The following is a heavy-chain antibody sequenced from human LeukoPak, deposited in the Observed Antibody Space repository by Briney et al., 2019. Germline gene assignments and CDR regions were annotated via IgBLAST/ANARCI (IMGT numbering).Heavy chain of an antibody. CDR3: ASSFGGVIVPFDY. Sequence: GESLKISCKGSGYSFTSYWISWVSQMPGKGLEWMGRIDPSDSYTNYSPSFQGHVTISADKSISTAYLQWSSLKASDTAMYYCASSFGGVIVPFDYWGQGTLVTVSS. CDR2: IDPSDSYT. V-gene: IGHV5-10-1*01. D-gene: IGHD3-16*02. CDR1: GYSFTSYW. J-gene: IGHJ4*02.